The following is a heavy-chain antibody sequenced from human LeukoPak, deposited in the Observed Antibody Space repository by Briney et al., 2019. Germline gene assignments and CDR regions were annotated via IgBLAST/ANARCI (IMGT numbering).Heavy chain of an antibody. CDR1: GFTFSSYG. CDR3: AKDKIAVAGTAFDY. D-gene: IGHD6-19*01. J-gene: IGHJ4*02. V-gene: IGHV3-33*06. CDR2: IWYDGSNK. Sequence: QPGGSLRLSCAASGFTFSSYGMHWVRQAPGKGLEWVAVIWYDGSNKYYADSVKGRFTISRDNSKNTLYLQMNSLRAEDTAVYYCAKDKIAVAGTAFDYWGQGTLVTVSS.